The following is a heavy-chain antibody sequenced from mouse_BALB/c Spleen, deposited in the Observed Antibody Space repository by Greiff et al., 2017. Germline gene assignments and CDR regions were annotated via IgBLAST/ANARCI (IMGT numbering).Heavy chain of an antibody. D-gene: IGHD2-4*01. V-gene: IGHV1S81*02. CDR1: GYTFTSYY. CDR2: INPSNGGT. J-gene: IGHJ1*01. CDR3: ALDYGGDWYFEV. Sequence: QVQLQQPGAELVKPGASVKLSCKASGYTFTSYYMYWVKQRPGQGLEWIGGINPSNGGTNFNEKFKSKATLTVDKSSSTAYMQLSSLTSEDSAVYGCALDYGGDWYFEVWGGGTTVTVSS.